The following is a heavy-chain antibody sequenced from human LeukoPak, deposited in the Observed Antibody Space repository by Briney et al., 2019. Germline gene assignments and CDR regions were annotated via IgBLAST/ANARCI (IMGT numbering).Heavy chain of an antibody. CDR1: GGSINSYY. CDR3: ARHSIAAAGTTDNWFDP. J-gene: IGHJ5*02. Sequence: SETLSLTCSVSGGSINSYYWSRIRQPPGKGLEWIGYIYYSGSTNYNPSLKSRVTISVDTSKNQFSLKLSSVTAADTAVYYCARHSIAAAGTTDNWFDPWGQGTLVTVSS. CDR2: IYYSGST. V-gene: IGHV4-59*08. D-gene: IGHD6-13*01.